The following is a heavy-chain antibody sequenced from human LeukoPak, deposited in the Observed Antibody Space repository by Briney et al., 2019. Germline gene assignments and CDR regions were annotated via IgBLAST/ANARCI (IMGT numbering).Heavy chain of an antibody. CDR3: ARDRGVVATIDYFDY. J-gene: IGHJ4*02. CDR1: GFTFSSYS. CDR2: ISSSSSYI. D-gene: IGHD5-12*01. Sequence: GGSLRLSCAASGFTFSSYSMNWVRQAPGKGLEWVSSISSSSSYIYYADSVKGRFTISRDNAKNSLYLQMNSLRAEDTAVYYCARDRGVVATIDYFDYWGQGTLVTVSS. V-gene: IGHV3-21*01.